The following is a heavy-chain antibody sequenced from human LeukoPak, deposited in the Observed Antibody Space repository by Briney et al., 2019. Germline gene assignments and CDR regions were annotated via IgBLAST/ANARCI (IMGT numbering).Heavy chain of an antibody. CDR2: ISGSGGST. Sequence: PGGSLRLSCAASGFTFSSYAMSWVRQAPGKGLEWVSAISGSGGSTYYADSVKGRFTISRDNSKNTLYLQMNSLRAEDTVVYYCARDNEERQWLVQYYYYGMDVWGQGTTVTVSS. V-gene: IGHV3-23*01. D-gene: IGHD6-19*01. CDR3: ARDNEERQWLVQYYYYGMDV. CDR1: GFTFSSYA. J-gene: IGHJ6*02.